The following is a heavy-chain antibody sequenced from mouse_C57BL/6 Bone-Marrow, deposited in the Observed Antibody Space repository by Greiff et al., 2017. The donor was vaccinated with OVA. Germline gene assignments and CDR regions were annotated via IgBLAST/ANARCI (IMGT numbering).Heavy chain of an antibody. Sequence: VQLQQSGPELVKPGASVKMSCKASGYTFTDYNMHWVKQSHGQSLEWIGYINPNNGGTSYNQKFKGKATLTVNKSSSTAYMELRSLTSEDSAVYYCARGYYYGSSWYDARDYWGQGTSVTVAS. V-gene: IGHV1-22*01. CDR3: ARGYYYGSSWYDARDY. J-gene: IGHJ4*01. D-gene: IGHD1-1*01. CDR1: GYTFTDYN. CDR2: INPNNGGT.